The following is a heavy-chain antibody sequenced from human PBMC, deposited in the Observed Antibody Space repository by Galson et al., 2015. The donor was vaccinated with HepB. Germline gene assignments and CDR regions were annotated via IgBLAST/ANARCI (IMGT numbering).Heavy chain of an antibody. V-gene: IGHV1-2*02. J-gene: IGHJ4*02. CDR1: GYTFTGYY. CDR2: INPNSGGT. CDR3: ARDPIVVVPAGARVDY. Sequence: SVKVSCKASGYTFTGYYMHWVRQAPGQGLEWMGWINPNSGGTNYAQKFQGRVTMTRDTSISTAYMELSRLRSDDTAVYYCARDPIVVVPAGARVDYWGQGTLVTVSS. D-gene: IGHD2-2*01.